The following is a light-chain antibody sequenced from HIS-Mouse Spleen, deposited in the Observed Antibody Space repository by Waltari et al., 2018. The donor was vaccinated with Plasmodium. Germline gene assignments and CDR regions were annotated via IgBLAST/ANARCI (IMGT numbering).Light chain of an antibody. V-gene: IGKV4-1*01. Sequence: DILMTQSPDSLAVSLGERATTNRTSRQSVLYSSNNKNYLAWYQQKPGQPPKLLIYWASNLESGVPDRFSGSGSGTDFTLTISSLQAEDVAVYYCQQYYSTPLTFGGGTKVEIK. J-gene: IGKJ4*01. CDR3: QQYYSTPLT. CDR1: QSVLYSSNNKNY. CDR2: WAS.